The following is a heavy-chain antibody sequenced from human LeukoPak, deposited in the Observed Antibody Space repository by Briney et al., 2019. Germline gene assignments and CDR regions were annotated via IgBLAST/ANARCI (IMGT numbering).Heavy chain of an antibody. CDR2: ISSSGSNM. CDR3: ARSYQLLIFVGFDP. D-gene: IGHD2-2*01. Sequence: PGGSLRLSCAASGFTVTYAWMSWVRQAPGKGLEWVSYISSSGSNMYYADSVKGRFTISRDNAKNSLYLQMNSLRAEDTAVYYCARSYQLLIFVGFDPWGQGTLVTVSS. CDR1: GFTVTYAW. J-gene: IGHJ5*02. V-gene: IGHV3-11*01.